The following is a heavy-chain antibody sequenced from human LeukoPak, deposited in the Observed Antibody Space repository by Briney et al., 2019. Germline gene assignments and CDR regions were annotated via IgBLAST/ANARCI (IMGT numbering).Heavy chain of an antibody. CDR1: GGSISSYY. Sequence: SETLSLTCTVSGGSISSYYWSWIRQPPGKGLEWIGYIYYSGSTNYNPSLKSRVTISVDTSKNQFSRKLSSVTAADTAVYYCARSGSKHNWFDPWGQGTLVTVSS. V-gene: IGHV4-59*01. J-gene: IGHJ5*02. CDR3: ARSGSKHNWFDP. D-gene: IGHD1-26*01. CDR2: IYYSGST.